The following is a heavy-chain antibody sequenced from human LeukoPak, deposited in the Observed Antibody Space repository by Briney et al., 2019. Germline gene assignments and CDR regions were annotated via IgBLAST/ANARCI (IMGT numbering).Heavy chain of an antibody. CDR3: ARVLGDFWSGYYYYYMDV. J-gene: IGHJ6*03. CDR1: GGSISSSSYY. D-gene: IGHD3-3*01. V-gene: IGHV4-39*07. Sequence: SETLSLTCTVSGGSISSSSYYWGWIRQPPGKGLEWIGSIYYSGSTCYNPSLKSRVTISVDTSKNQFSLKLSSVTAADTAVYYCARVLGDFWSGYYYYYMDVWGKGTTVTVSS. CDR2: IYYSGST.